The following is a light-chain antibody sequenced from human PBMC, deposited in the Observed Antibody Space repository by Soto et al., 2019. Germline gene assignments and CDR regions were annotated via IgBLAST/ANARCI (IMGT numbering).Light chain of an antibody. CDR3: QQYIDWPPWT. J-gene: IGKJ1*01. V-gene: IGKV3-15*01. CDR1: QSVSRN. CDR2: DAS. Sequence: EIVMTQSPATLSVSAGERATLSCRASQSVSRNLAWYQQKPGQAPRLLIYDASTRATGIPARFSGSGSGTEFTLTISSLQSEDFALYYCQQYIDWPPWTFGQGTKVEIK.